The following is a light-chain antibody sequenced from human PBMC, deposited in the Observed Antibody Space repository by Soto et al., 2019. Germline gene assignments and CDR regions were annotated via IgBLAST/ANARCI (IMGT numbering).Light chain of an antibody. V-gene: IGLV3-21*04. CDR1: NIGSKS. J-gene: IGLJ2*01. CDR3: QVWDSSSDREVV. CDR2: YDS. Sequence: SYELTQPPSVSVAPGKTARITCGGNNIGSKSVHWYQQKPGQAPVLVIYYDSDRPSGIPERFSGSNSGNTATLTISRVEAGDEADSSCQVWDSSSDREVVFGGGTKLTVL.